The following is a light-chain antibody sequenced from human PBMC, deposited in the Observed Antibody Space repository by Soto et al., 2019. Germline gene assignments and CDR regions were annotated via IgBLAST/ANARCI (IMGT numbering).Light chain of an antibody. CDR2: DDS. CDR3: QVWDTSSDHVV. J-gene: IGLJ2*01. Sequence: SYELTQAPSVSVAPGQTASITCEGNNIGSKSVHWYQQRPGQAPVLVVHDDSDRLSRIPERFSGSNSGNTATLTISRLEAGDEADYYCQVWDTSSDHVVFGGGTKLTVL. V-gene: IGLV3-21*02. CDR1: NIGSKS.